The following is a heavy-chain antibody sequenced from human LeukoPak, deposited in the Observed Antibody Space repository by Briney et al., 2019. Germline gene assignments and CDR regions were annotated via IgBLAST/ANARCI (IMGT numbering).Heavy chain of an antibody. Sequence: SETLSLTCTVSGGSISSYYWSWIRQHPGKGLEWIGYIYYSGSTYYNPSLKSRVTISVDTSKNQFSLKLSSVTAADTAVYYCARFGESHYYFDYWGQGTLVTVSS. CDR1: GGSISSYY. D-gene: IGHD3-10*01. J-gene: IGHJ4*02. V-gene: IGHV4-59*06. CDR2: IYYSGST. CDR3: ARFGESHYYFDY.